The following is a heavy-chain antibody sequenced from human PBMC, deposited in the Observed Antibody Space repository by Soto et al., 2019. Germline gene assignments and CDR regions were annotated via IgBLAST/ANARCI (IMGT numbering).Heavy chain of an antibody. CDR1: GFTFSNSA. CDR2: ISSGGGHT. D-gene: IGHD2-21*02. J-gene: IGHJ4*02. V-gene: IGHV3-23*01. Sequence: VGSLRLSCAASGFTFSNSAMSWVRQVPGKGLEWAAGISSGGGHTNYADSVKGRFTISRDNFKDTLYLQMNSLRAEDTALYYCAKVQEFCGYNCYTVDSWGQGALVTVSS. CDR3: AKVQEFCGYNCYTVDS.